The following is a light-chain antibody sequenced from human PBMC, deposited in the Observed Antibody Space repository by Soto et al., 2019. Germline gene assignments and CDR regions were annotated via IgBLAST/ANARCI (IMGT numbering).Light chain of an antibody. Sequence: DIVLTQSPGTLSLSLGDRATLSCRASQGVSSKYLAWYQQKPGQPPRVLIYGTSIRATGIPERFSGGGSGTEFTLTITRLESEDFAVYYCQQYGSSLFTFGPGTKVDFK. V-gene: IGKV3-20*01. CDR1: QGVSSKY. J-gene: IGKJ3*01. CDR3: QQYGSSLFT. CDR2: GTS.